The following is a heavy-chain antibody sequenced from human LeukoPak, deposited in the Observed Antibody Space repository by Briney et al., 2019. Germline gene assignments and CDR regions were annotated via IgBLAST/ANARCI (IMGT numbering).Heavy chain of an antibody. CDR3: AKGQGEPYYDFRNTYFDY. Sequence: GGSLRLSCAASGFTFSSYAMSWVRQAPGKGLEWVSGMSISGDSTYYADSVKGRFTISRDNSKNTLYLQMNSLRAEDTAVYYCAKGQGEPYYDFRNTYFDYWGQGTLVTVSS. CDR1: GFTFSSYA. CDR2: MSISGDST. J-gene: IGHJ4*02. V-gene: IGHV3-23*01. D-gene: IGHD3-3*01.